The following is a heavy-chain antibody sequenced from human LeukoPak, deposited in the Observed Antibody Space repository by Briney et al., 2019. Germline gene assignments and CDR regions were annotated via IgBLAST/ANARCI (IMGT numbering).Heavy chain of an antibody. Sequence: PGRSLRLSCAASGFTFSSYAMHWVRQAPGKGLEWVAVISYDGSNKYYADSVKGRFTISRDNSKNTLYLQMNSLRAEDTAVYYCAKDGGTLAVADIVVVVAATVPEYFQHWGQGTLVTVSS. CDR2: ISYDGSNK. J-gene: IGHJ1*01. CDR1: GFTFSSYA. D-gene: IGHD2-15*01. CDR3: AKDGGTLAVADIVVVVAATVPEYFQH. V-gene: IGHV3-30*04.